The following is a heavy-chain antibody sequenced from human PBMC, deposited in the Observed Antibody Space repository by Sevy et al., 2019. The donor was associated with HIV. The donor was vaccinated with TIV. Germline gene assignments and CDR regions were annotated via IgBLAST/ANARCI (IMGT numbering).Heavy chain of an antibody. CDR1: GFSFSSYA. CDR3: AKGGFTMVRGVFDY. D-gene: IGHD3-10*01. J-gene: IGHJ4*02. CDR2: ISGSGGST. Sequence: GGSLRLSCAASGFSFSSYAMSWVRQTPGKGLEWVPAISGSGGSTYYADSVKGRFTISRDNSKNTLYLQMNSLRAEDTAVYYCAKGGFTMVRGVFDYWGQGTLVTVSS. V-gene: IGHV3-23*01.